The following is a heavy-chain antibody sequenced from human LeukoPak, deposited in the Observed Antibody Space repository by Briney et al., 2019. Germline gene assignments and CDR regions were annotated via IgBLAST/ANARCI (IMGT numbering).Heavy chain of an antibody. D-gene: IGHD2/OR15-2a*01. Sequence: SETLSLTCTVSGGSISSYYWSWIRQPPGKGLEWIGYIYYSGSTNYNPSLKSRVTISVDTSKNQFSLKLSSVTAADTAVYYCARDLGLKSMDYWGQGTLVSVSS. J-gene: IGHJ4*02. CDR3: ARDLGLKSMDY. CDR2: IYYSGST. V-gene: IGHV4-59*01. CDR1: GGSISSYY.